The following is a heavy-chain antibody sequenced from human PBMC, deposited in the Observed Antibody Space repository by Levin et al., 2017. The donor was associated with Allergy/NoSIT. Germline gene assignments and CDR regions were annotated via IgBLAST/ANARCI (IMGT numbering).Heavy chain of an antibody. J-gene: IGHJ4*02. CDR1: GYTFTSYE. CDR3: ARAPTYSTSWYFFDN. CDR2: MNPNTGNT. D-gene: IGHD6-13*01. Sequence: PGESLKISCKASGYTFTSYEINWVRQATGQGLEWMGWMNPNTGNTRFAQKFQGRVTMTSDTSISTAYMDLSSLRSEDTAVYYCARAPTYSTSWYFFDNWGQGTLVTVSS. V-gene: IGHV1-8*01.